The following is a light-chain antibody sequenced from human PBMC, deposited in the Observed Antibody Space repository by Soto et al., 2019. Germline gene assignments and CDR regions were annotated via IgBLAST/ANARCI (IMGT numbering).Light chain of an antibody. Sequence: EIVLTQSPGTLSLSPGERVTLSCRASQSVSSTYFAWYQQRFGQAPRLLINGASSRATGIPDRFSGSGSGTDFTLTSSRLEPEDFAVYYCQQYGSSSCTFGQGTKVEIK. CDR2: GAS. V-gene: IGKV3-20*01. CDR3: QQYGSSSCT. CDR1: QSVSSTY. J-gene: IGKJ1*01.